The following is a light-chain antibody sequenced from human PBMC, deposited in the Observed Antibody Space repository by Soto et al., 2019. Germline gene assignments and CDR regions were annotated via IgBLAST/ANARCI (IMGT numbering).Light chain of an antibody. Sequence: IQMTQSPSSVSASVGDRVTITCRASQDIGTWLAWFQQKPGKAPQLLISSTSSLQSGVPSRFSGSGSGTDFTLTISGLQHEDFETYYCQQANSFLFTLGGGTKVDIK. J-gene: IGKJ4*01. CDR2: STS. V-gene: IGKV1-12*01. CDR3: QQANSFLFT. CDR1: QDIGTW.